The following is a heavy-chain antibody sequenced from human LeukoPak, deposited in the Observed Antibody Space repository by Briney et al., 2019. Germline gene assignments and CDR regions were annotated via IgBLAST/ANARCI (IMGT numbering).Heavy chain of an antibody. D-gene: IGHD2/OR15-2a*01. CDR1: GGSINSYY. CDR3: ARGNTWYPY. J-gene: IGHJ4*02. V-gene: IGHV4-59*01. CDR2: IYYSGST. Sequence: SETLSLTCTVSGGSINSYYWSWIRQPPGKGLEWIGYIYYSGSTNYNPSLKTRVTISVGTSKNQFSLKLSSVTAADTAVYYCARGNTWYPYWGQGSLVTVSS.